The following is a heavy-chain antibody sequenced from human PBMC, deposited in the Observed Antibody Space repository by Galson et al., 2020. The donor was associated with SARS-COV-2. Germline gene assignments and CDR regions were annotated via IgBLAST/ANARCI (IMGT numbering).Heavy chain of an antibody. CDR2: SGGP. CDR1: GFTFSGSY. D-gene: IGHD6-19*01. J-gene: IGHJ4*02. CDR3: ARSFGGSGWFYFDF. V-gene: IGHV1-2*02. Sequence: ASVTVSCKASGFTFSGSYIHWVRQAPGPGLEWIGWSGGPNYAQKFQGRVTMTGDTAISTGYMELSSLRSDDTAVYYCARSFGGSGWFYFDFWGQGTPVTVSS.